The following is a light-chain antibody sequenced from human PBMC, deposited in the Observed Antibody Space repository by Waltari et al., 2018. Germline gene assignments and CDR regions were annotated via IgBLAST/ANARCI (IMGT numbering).Light chain of an antibody. V-gene: IGKV1-12*01. CDR2: AAS. Sequence: IQMTQSPSSVSASVGDRVTITCRASQDITTWLAWYQQKPGKAPKLLIYAASSLESGVPSRFSGSGYGTDFTLTITSLQPDDFATYYCQQANSLPITFGQGTRLDIK. CDR1: QDITTW. J-gene: IGKJ5*01. CDR3: QQANSLPIT.